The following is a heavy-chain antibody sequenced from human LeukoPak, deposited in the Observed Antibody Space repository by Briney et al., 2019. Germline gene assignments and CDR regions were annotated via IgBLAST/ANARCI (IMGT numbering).Heavy chain of an antibody. J-gene: IGHJ4*02. V-gene: IGHV3-48*04. CDR2: ISSSGRTI. Sequence: GGTLRLSCAASGFTFSSYSMNWVRQAPGKGLECIPYISSSGRTIYYADSLKGRFTVSRDNAKNSLYLRMNNLRAEDTAVYYCARGEYYFDYWGQGTLVTVSS. CDR3: ARGEYYFDY. CDR1: GFTFSSYS.